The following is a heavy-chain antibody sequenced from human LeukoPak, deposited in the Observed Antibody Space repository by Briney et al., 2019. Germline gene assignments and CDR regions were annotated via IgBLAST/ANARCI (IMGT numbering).Heavy chain of an antibody. V-gene: IGHV3-7*03. J-gene: IGHJ4*02. D-gene: IGHD6-25*01. Sequence: GGSLTLSCAASAFTFSNYWMSWVRQAPGKGLEWVANIKQDGSEKEYVESVKGRFTISRDNAKNSLYLQMNSLGVDDMAVYYCARGSGWLDYWGQGTLVTVSS. CDR3: ARGSGWLDY. CDR1: AFTFSNYW. CDR2: IKQDGSEK.